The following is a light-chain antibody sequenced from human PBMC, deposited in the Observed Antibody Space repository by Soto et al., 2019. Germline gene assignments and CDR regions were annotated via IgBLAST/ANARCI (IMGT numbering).Light chain of an antibody. CDR2: DVN. V-gene: IGLV2-14*03. J-gene: IGLJ2*01. Sequence: QSVLTQPASLSGSLGQWITISCAGSTGDFGPYNYVTWYQQHPGKAPRLIIYDVNNRPSGVSNRFSGSKSGNTASLTISGLQAEDEADYYCSSYTSRTTLVIFGGGTKLTVL. CDR3: SSYTSRTTLVI. CDR1: TGDFGPYNY.